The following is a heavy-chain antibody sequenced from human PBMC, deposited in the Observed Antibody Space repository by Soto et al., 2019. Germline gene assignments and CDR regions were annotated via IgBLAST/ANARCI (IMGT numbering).Heavy chain of an antibody. CDR1: GFTFSSYG. CDR3: ARVGYCSGGSCPLDY. J-gene: IGHJ4*02. V-gene: IGHV3-33*01. CDR2: IWYDGSNK. Sequence: HPGGSLRLSCAASGFTFSSYGMHWVRQAPGKGLEWVAVIWYDGSNKYYADSVKGRFTISRDNSKNTLYLQMNSLRAEDTAVYYCARVGYCSGGSCPLDYWGQGTLVTVSS. D-gene: IGHD2-15*01.